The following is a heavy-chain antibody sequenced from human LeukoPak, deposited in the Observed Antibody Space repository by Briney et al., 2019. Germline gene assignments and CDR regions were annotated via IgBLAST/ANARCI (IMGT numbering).Heavy chain of an antibody. CDR1: GFTFSSSS. J-gene: IGHJ4*02. V-gene: IGHV3-48*01. D-gene: IGHD3-3*01. CDR3: ATDRGWRTSGYYLYYFEY. CDR2: ISTSGGTI. Sequence: HPGGSLRLSCAASGFTFSSSSMNWVRQAPEKGLEWVSYISTSGGTIYYADSVKGRFTISRDNAKNSLYLQMSSLRAEDTAVYYCATDRGWRTSGYYLYYFEYWGQGTLVTYSS.